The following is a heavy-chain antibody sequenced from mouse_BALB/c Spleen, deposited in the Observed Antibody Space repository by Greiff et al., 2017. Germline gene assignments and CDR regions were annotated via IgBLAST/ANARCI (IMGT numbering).Heavy chain of an antibody. Sequence: QVQLQQSGPGLVAPSQSLSITCTVSGFSLTSYGVHWVRQPPGKGLEWLGVIWAGGSTNYNSALMSRLSISKDNSKSQVFLKMNSLQTDDTAMYYCARGYYGYVGYFDVWGAGTTVTVSS. V-gene: IGHV2-9*02. CDR3: ARGYYGYVGYFDV. CDR2: IWAGGST. CDR1: GFSLTSYG. J-gene: IGHJ1*01. D-gene: IGHD1-2*01.